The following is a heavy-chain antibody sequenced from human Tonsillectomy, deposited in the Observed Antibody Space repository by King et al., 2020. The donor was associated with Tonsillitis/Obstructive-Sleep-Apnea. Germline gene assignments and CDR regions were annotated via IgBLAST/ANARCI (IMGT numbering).Heavy chain of an antibody. D-gene: IGHD3-10*01. CDR1: GFTFSDYP. CDR3: ARVIYTDGAHWFDP. CDR2: LSSNAYNI. V-gene: IGHV3-30*01. J-gene: IGHJ5*02. Sequence: VQLVESGGGVVQPERSLRLSCVASGFTFSDYPMIWVRQAPGKGLEWVAILSSNAYNIDYSDSVKGRFTFSRDNSENTLYLHMNSLRTDETAVYYCARVIYTDGAHWFDPWGQGTLVTVSS.